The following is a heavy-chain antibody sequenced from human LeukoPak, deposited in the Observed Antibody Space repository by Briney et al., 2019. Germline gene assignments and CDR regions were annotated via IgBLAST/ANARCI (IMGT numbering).Heavy chain of an antibody. D-gene: IGHD6-19*01. J-gene: IGHJ6*02. V-gene: IGHV3-66*01. CDR1: GFIVSENY. CDR2: VYSGGLT. Sequence: GGSLRLSCAASGFIVSENYMSWVRQAPGKGLEWVSTVYSGGLTFYADPVKSRFTISRDNSKNTLYLQMSSLRAEDTAVYYCVRDRWPGLGDFWGQGTTVTVSS. CDR3: VRDRWPGLGDF.